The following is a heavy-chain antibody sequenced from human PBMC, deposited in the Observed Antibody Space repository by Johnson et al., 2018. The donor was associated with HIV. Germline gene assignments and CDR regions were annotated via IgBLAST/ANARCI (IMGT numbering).Heavy chain of an antibody. D-gene: IGHD3-10*01. CDR1: GFTFSNAW. CDR2: VYSDGNT. J-gene: IGHJ3*02. Sequence: VQLVESGGGLVQPGGSLRLSCAASGFTFSNAWMNWVRQAPGKGLEWVSVVYSDGNTYYADSVKGRFTISRDNSKNTLYLQMNSLRAEDTAVYYCARDRSLWFRELWPRDAFDMWGQGTKITVSS. V-gene: IGHV3-66*01. CDR3: ARDRSLWFRELWPRDAFDM.